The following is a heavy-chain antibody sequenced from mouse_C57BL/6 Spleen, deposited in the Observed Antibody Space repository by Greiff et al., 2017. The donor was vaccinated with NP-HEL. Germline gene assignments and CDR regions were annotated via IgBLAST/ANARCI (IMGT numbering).Heavy chain of an antibody. CDR1: GFSLTSYG. CDR3: ARHRDSSGYGWFAY. CDR2: IWSDGST. J-gene: IGHJ3*01. Sequence: QVQLKESGPGLVAPSQSLSITCTVSGFSLTSYGVHWVRQPPGKGLEWLVVIWSDGSTTYNSALKSRLSISKDNPKSQVFLKMNSLQTDDTAMYYWARHRDSSGYGWFAYWGQGTLVTVSA. D-gene: IGHD3-2*02. V-gene: IGHV2-6-1*01.